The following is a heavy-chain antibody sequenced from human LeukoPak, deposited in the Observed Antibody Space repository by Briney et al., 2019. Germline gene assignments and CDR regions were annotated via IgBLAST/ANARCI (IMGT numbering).Heavy chain of an antibody. Sequence: PGGSLRLSCAASGFTFSNAWMSWVRQAPGKGLEWVGRIKSKTDGGTTDYAAPVKGRFTISRDDSKNTLYLQMNSLKTEDTAVYYCTTGVRLAHTIFGVVIIGDFDYWGQGTLVTVSS. CDR3: TTGVRLAHTIFGVVIIGDFDY. CDR1: GFTFSNAW. J-gene: IGHJ4*02. D-gene: IGHD3-3*01. V-gene: IGHV3-15*01. CDR2: IKSKTDGGTT.